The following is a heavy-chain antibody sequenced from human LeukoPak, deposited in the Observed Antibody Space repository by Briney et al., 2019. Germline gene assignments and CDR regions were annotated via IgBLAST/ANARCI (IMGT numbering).Heavy chain of an antibody. CDR2: ISWNSGSV. CDR1: GFTFDDYA. J-gene: IGHJ3*02. CDR3: AKDKGAAAVFFDAFDI. V-gene: IGHV3-9*01. Sequence: PGGSLRLSCAASGFTFDDYAMHWVRQAPGKGLEWVSGISWNSGSVGYADSVKGRFTISRDNAKSSLYLQMNSLRAEDTALYYCAKDKGAAAVFFDAFDIWGQGTMVTVSS. D-gene: IGHD6-13*01.